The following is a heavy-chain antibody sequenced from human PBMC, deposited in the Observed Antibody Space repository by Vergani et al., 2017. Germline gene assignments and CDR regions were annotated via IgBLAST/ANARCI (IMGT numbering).Heavy chain of an antibody. CDR3: ALEWTYYPDY. CDR1: GFTLSSYG. J-gene: IGHJ4*02. D-gene: IGHD3-3*01. Sequence: QVHLVESGGGVVQPGRSLRLSCAVSGFTLSSYGMHWVRQAPGKGLEWVAVISFDGRNKYYADSVKGRFTVSRDSSKNTVYLQMNSLRLEDTAVYYCALEWTYYPDYWGQGALVAVSS. CDR2: ISFDGRNK. V-gene: IGHV3-30*03.